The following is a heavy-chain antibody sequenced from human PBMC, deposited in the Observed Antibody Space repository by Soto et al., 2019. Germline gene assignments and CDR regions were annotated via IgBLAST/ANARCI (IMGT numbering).Heavy chain of an antibody. CDR3: ARSSSIAARTGIGY. CDR2: INHSGST. J-gene: IGHJ4*02. Sequence: SETLSLTCADYGGSFSGYYWTWIRQPPGKGLEWIGEINHSGSTNYNPSLKSRVTISVDTSKNQFSLKLSSVTAADTAVYYCARSSSIAARTGIGYWGQGTLVTVSS. D-gene: IGHD6-6*01. V-gene: IGHV4-34*01. CDR1: GGSFSGYY.